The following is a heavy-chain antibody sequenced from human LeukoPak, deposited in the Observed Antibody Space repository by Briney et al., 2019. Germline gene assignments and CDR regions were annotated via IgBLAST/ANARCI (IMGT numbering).Heavy chain of an antibody. D-gene: IGHD2-15*01. V-gene: IGHV4-39*01. CDR1: GGSISSSSYY. CDR2: IYYSGST. CDR3: ARHVGYCSGGSCYPEYYFDY. J-gene: IGHJ4*02. Sequence: SETLSLTCTVSGGSISSSSYYWGWIRQPPGKGLEWIESIYYSGSTYYNPSLKSRVTISVDTSKNQFSLKLSSVTAADTAVYYCARHVGYCSGGSCYPEYYFDYWGQGTLVTVSS.